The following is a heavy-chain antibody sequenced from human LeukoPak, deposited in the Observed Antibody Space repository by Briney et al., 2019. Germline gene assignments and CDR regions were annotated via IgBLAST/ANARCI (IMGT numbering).Heavy chain of an antibody. CDR2: ISGSGGST. Sequence: GGSLRLSCAASGFTFSSYAMSWVRQAPGKGLEWVSAISGSGGSTYYADSVKGRFTISRDNAKNLLFLQMNSLRAEDTAVYYCGRRVGGSRSSGRGDTFDIWGQGTMVTVSS. V-gene: IGHV3-23*01. J-gene: IGHJ3*02. CDR3: GRRVGGSRSSGRGDTFDI. D-gene: IGHD6-6*01. CDR1: GFTFSSYA.